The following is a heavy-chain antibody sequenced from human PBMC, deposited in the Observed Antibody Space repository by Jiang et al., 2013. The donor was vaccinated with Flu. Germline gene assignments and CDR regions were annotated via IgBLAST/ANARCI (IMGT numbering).Heavy chain of an antibody. Sequence: GFTFSNYAMHWVRQAPGKGLEWVALISYDGSNKDYADSVKGRFTISRDNSKNTLHLQMNSLRAEDTAVYYCARDVFTAMLTSYYYGMDVWGRGTTVTVSS. CDR1: GFTFSNYA. J-gene: IGHJ6*02. V-gene: IGHV3-30-3*01. CDR2: ISYDGSNK. CDR3: ARDVFTAMLTSYYYGMDV. D-gene: IGHD5-18*01.